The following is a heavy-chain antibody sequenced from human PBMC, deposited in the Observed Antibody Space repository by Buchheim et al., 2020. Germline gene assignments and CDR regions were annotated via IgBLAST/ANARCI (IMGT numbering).Heavy chain of an antibody. V-gene: IGHV4-30-2*01. J-gene: IGHJ4*02. CDR1: GGSINSGGYS. D-gene: IGHD3-22*01. Sequence: QLQLQESGSGLVKPSQTLSLTCSVSGGSINSGGYSWSWIRQPPGKGLEWIGYIYYGGSTYYNPSLKSRVTISVDRSKNQFSLKLSSVTAADTAVYYCGRGAGYDRSGYAYYFDYWGQGTL. CDR2: IYYGGST. CDR3: GRGAGYDRSGYAYYFDY.